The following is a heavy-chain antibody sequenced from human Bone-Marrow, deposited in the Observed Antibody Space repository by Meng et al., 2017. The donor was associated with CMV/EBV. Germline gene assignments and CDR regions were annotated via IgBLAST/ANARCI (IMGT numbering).Heavy chain of an antibody. CDR1: GFTFSSYA. CDR2: IYSGGSST. J-gene: IGHJ3*02. D-gene: IGHD1-26*01. Sequence: GESLKISCAASGFTFSSYAMSWVRQAPGKGLEWVSVIYSGGSSTYYADPVKGRFTISRDNSKNTLYLQMNSLRAEDTAVYYCARQRDEIVGGYGAFDIWGQGTMVTVSS. V-gene: IGHV3-23*03. CDR3: ARQRDEIVGGYGAFDI.